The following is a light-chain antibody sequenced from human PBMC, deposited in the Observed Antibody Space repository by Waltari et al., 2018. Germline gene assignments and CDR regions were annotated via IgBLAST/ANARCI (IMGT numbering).Light chain of an antibody. CDR3: QQYHSSSRT. CDR1: QSIDSW. CDR2: KAS. Sequence: DIQMTQSPSTLSASVGDRVPITCRARQSIDSWLAWYQQTPGKAPNLLIYKASILHSGVPSRFSGRGSGTEFTLTISSLQPDDFAAYYCQQYHSSSRTFGQGTNVEMK. J-gene: IGKJ1*01. V-gene: IGKV1-5*03.